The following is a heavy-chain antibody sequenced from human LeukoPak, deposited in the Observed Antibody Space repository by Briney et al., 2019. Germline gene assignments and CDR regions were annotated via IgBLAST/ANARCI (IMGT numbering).Heavy chain of an antibody. CDR3: ARDGDTTSKVDY. D-gene: IGHD4-11*01. J-gene: IGHJ4*02. CDR2: ITSSDSGG. Sequence: PGGSLRLSCAASGFTFSNHYMSWIRQAPRKGLEWVSYITSSDSGGFYADSVKGRFTISRDNAKNSLYLQMNSLRVEDTAVYYCARDGDTTSKVDYLGQGTLVTVSS. CDR1: GFTFSNHY. V-gene: IGHV3-11*01.